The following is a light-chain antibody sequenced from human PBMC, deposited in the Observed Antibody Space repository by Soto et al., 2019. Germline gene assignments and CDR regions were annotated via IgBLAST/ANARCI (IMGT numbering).Light chain of an antibody. CDR2: GNS. Sequence: QSVLTQPPSVSGAPGQRVTNSCTGSSSNIGAGYDVHWYQQLPGTAPKLLIYGNSNRPSGVPDRFSGSKSGTSASLAITGLQAEDEADYSCQSYDSSLSGSVFGGGTKLTVL. J-gene: IGLJ3*02. V-gene: IGLV1-40*01. CDR1: SSNIGAGYD. CDR3: QSYDSSLSGSV.